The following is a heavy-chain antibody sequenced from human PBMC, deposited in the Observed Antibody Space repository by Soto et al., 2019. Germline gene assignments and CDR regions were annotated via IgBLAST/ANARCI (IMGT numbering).Heavy chain of an antibody. V-gene: IGHV1-69*02. CDR1: GGTFSSYT. CDR2: SIPILGIA. J-gene: IGHJ4*02. D-gene: IGHD3-10*01. Sequence: QVQLVQSGAEVKKPGSSVKVSCKASGGTFSSYTISWVRQAPGQRLEWMGRSIPILGIANYAQKFQGRVMITADKSTSTAYMELSSLRSEDTAVYYCARGVDSYGSGSYLDYCGQGTLVTVSS. CDR3: ARGVDSYGSGSYLDY.